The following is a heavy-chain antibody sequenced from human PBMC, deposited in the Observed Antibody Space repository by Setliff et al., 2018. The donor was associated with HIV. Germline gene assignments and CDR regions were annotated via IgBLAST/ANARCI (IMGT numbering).Heavy chain of an antibody. CDR3: AGGGLYYDSSDKGDAFDI. CDR1: GFTFSNYG. D-gene: IGHD3-22*01. J-gene: IGHJ3*02. CDR2: IGAAGDT. Sequence: GGSLRLSCAASGFTFSNYGMHWVRQAAGKGLEWVSVIGAAGDTYYPGSVKGRFTISRENAKNSLYLQMNSLRAGDTAVYYCAGGGLYYDSSDKGDAFDIWGQGTMVT. V-gene: IGHV3-13*01.